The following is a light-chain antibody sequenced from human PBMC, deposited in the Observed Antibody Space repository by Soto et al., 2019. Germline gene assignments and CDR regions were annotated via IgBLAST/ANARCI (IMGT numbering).Light chain of an antibody. Sequence: DIVMTQFPATLSVSPGERATLSCRASQSVTSNLAWYQQKPGQSPRLLIFDSSTRATGIPARFTGSGSGTEFTLSISGLQSEDFAVYFCQQYSDWLLTFGPGTKVDMK. V-gene: IGKV3-15*01. CDR2: DSS. J-gene: IGKJ3*01. CDR3: QQYSDWLLT. CDR1: QSVTSN.